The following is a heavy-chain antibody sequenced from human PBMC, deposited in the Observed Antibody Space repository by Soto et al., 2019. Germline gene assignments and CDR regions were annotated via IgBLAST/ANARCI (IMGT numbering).Heavy chain of an antibody. CDR1: GGTFSSYA. J-gene: IGHJ1*01. V-gene: IGHV1-69*12. D-gene: IGHD2-21*02. CDR2: IIPIFGTA. Sequence: QVQLVQSGAEVKKPGSSVKVSCKASGGTFSSYAISWVRQAPGQGLEWMGGIIPIFGTANYAQKFQGRVTITADVSTSTAYMELSSLRSEDTAVYYCARGVTARRWLTAVEYFQHWGQGTLVTVSS. CDR3: ARGVTARRWLTAVEYFQH.